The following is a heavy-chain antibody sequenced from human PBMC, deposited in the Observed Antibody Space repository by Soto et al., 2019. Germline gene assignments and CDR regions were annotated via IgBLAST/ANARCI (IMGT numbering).Heavy chain of an antibody. Sequence: PSETLSLTCTVSGVSISSYYWSWIRQPPGKGLEWIGYIYYSGSTNYNPSLKSRVTISVDTSKNQFSLKLSSVTAADTAVYYWERGDGWGKNYYMSGWDKGTRVAVSS. D-gene: IGHD3-10*01. V-gene: IGHV4-59*01. J-gene: IGHJ6*03. CDR2: IYYSGST. CDR1: GVSISSYY. CDR3: ERGDGWGKNYYMSG.